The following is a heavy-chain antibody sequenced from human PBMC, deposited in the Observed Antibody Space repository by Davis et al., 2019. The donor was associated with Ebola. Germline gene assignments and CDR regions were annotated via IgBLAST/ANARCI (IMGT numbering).Heavy chain of an antibody. J-gene: IGHJ3*02. CDR1: GFSFSSFW. V-gene: IGHV3-23*01. CDR2: LGTSADT. D-gene: IGHD1-26*01. CDR3: VKDTSNIWFDI. Sequence: GGSLRLSCVASGFSFSSFWMHWVRQAPGKGLEWVSTLGTSADTYYADSVKGRFTISRDNSKNTLYLQMNGLRVEDTAVYFCVKDTSNIWFDIWGQGTMITVSS.